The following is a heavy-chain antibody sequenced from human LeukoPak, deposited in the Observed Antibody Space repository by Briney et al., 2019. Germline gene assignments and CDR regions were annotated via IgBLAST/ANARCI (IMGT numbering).Heavy chain of an antibody. CDR1: GYTLSDLS. D-gene: IGHD5/OR15-5a*01. CDR2: LDPGDGET. J-gene: IGHJ4*02. Sequence: ASVKVSCKVSGYTLSDLSMHWVRQAPGKGLEWMGGLDPGDGETIYTQKFQGRVTMTEDTSTDTAYMELSSLRSEDTAVYYCAAGGVYDLFDYWGQGTLVTVSS. CDR3: AAGGVYDLFDY. V-gene: IGHV1-24*01.